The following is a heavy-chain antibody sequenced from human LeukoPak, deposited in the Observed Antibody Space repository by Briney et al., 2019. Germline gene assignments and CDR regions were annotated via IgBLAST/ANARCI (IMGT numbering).Heavy chain of an antibody. V-gene: IGHV1-2*06. CDR2: INPNSGDP. D-gene: IGHD2-15*01. J-gene: IGHJ5*02. CDR3: ARGRSGGFPNWFDP. Sequence: ASVKVSCKTSGYTFTDSYIHWVRQAPGQGLEWMGRINPNSGDPNYPQKFQGRVTMTRDTSISTAYMDLSRLRSDDTAVYYCARGRSGGFPNWFDPWGQGTLVTVSS. CDR1: GYTFTDSY.